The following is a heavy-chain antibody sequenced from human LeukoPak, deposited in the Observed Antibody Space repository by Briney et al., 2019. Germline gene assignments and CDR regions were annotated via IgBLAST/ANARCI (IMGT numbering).Heavy chain of an antibody. J-gene: IGHJ4*02. V-gene: IGHV1-2*02. CDR1: GYTFTGYY. CDR2: INPNSGGT. Sequence: ASVKVSCKASGYTFTGYYMHWVRQAPGQGLEWMGWINPNSGGTNYAQKFQGRVTMTRDTSISTAYMELSRLRSDDTAVYYCSSPGMAAAGPFDYWGQGTLVTVSS. CDR3: SSPGMAAAGPFDY. D-gene: IGHD6-13*01.